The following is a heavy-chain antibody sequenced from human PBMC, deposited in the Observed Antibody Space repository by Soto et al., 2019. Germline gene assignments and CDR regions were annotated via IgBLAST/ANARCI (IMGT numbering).Heavy chain of an antibody. CDR3: AKSGGGLHYYYYGMDV. Sequence: PGGSLRLSCAASGFTFSSAALSWVRQAPGRGLEWVSTISGSGASTYYADSVKGWFTISRDNSKNTLYLQMNSLRAEDTAVYYCAKSGGGLHYYYYGMDVWGKGTTVTVSS. CDR1: GFTFSSAA. V-gene: IGHV3-23*01. CDR2: ISGSGAST. J-gene: IGHJ6*04.